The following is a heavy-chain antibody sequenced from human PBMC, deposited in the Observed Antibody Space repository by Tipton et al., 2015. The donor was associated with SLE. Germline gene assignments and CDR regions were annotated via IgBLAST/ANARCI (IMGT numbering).Heavy chain of an antibody. V-gene: IGHV4-39*07. Sequence: TLSLTCTVSGGSIRSSRHFWGWIRQPPGKVLEWIGVLYYSGNTYYNPSLKSPVTLSIDTSKNQISLKMRSVTAADTAVYLCARGYCSDGVCYGFGFFDYWGQGNLVTVSS. D-gene: IGHD2-8*01. CDR1: GGSIRSSRHF. CDR2: LYYSGNT. J-gene: IGHJ4*02. CDR3: ARGYCSDGVCYGFGFFDY.